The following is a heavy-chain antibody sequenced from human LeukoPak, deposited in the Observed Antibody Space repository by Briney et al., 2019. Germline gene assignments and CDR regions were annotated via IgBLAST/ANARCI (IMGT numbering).Heavy chain of an antibody. V-gene: IGHV5-51*01. D-gene: IGHD5-18*01. CDR2: IYPGDSDT. CDR1: GYSFTSYW. J-gene: IGHJ3*02. Sequence: GESLKISCKGSGYSFTSYWIGWVRQMPGKGLEWMGIIYPGDSDTRYSPSFQGQVTISADKSISTAYLQWSSLKASDTAMYYCASPSDTAMVNRAFDIWGQGTMVTVSS. CDR3: ASPSDTAMVNRAFDI.